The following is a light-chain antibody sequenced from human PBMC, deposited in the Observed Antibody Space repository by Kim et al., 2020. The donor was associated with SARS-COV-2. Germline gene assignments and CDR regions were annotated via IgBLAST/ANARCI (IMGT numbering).Light chain of an antibody. J-gene: IGKJ1*01. CDR2: AAS. V-gene: IGKV1-27*01. CDR3: QSYNSAPWT. Sequence: ASVGDRVTIACRASQDSSQYLAWFQQKPGEAPKLLIYAASALHSEVPSRFSGSGSGTDFTLTISSLQPEDVATFYCQSYNSAPWTFGQGTKVEIK. CDR1: QDSSQY.